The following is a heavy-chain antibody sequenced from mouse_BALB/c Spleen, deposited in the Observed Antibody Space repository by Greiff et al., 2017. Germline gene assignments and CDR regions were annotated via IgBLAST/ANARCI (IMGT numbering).Heavy chain of an antibody. CDR1: GYSITSDYA. V-gene: IGHV3-2*02. CDR2: ISYSGST. CDR3: ASLTTVVDWYFDV. Sequence: VQLQQSGPGLVKPSQSLSLTCTVTGYSITSDYAWNWIRQFPGNQLEWMGYISYSGSTSYNPSLKSRISITRDTSKNQFFLQLNSVTTEDTATYYCASLTTVVDWYFDVWGAGTTVTVSS. D-gene: IGHD1-1*01. J-gene: IGHJ1*01.